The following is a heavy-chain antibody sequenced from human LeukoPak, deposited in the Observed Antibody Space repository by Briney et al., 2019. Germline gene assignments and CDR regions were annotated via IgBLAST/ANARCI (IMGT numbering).Heavy chain of an antibody. V-gene: IGHV4-59*01. D-gene: IGHD1-26*01. CDR3: ARLVVGSRFDP. Sequence: SETLSLTCTVSGGSISSYYWSWIRQPPGKGLEWIGYIYYSGSTNYNPSLKSRVTISVDTSKNQFSLKLSSVTAADTAVYYCARLVVGSRFDPWSQGTLVTVSS. J-gene: IGHJ5*02. CDR2: IYYSGST. CDR1: GGSISSYY.